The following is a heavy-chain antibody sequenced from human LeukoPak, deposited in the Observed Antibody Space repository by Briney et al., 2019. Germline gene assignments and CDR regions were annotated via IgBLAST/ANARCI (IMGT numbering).Heavy chain of an antibody. J-gene: IGHJ4*02. D-gene: IGHD6-13*01. CDR2: IYYSGST. CDR3: ARGLAAAGPHFDY. V-gene: IGHV4-59*01. Sequence: SGTLSLTCTVSGGSISSYYWSWIRQPPGKGLEWIGYIYYSGSTNYNPSLKSRVTISVDTSKNQFSLKLSSVTAADTAVYYCARGLAAAGPHFDYWGQGTLVTVSS. CDR1: GGSISSYY.